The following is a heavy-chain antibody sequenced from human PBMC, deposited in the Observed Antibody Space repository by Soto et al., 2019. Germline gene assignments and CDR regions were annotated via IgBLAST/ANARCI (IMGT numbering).Heavy chain of an antibody. V-gene: IGHV4-31*03. CDR2: IYYSGST. CDR1: GGSISSGGYY. D-gene: IGHD6-13*01. Sequence: QVQLQESGPGLVKPSQTLSLTCTVSGGSISSGGYYWSWIRQHPGKGLEWIGYIYYSGSTYYNPYLKSRVTITVDTSKNQFSLKLSSVTAADTAVYYCAREGSDSCSFHSSILFDPWGQGPLVNVSS. J-gene: IGHJ5*02. CDR3: AREGSDSCSFHSSILFDP.